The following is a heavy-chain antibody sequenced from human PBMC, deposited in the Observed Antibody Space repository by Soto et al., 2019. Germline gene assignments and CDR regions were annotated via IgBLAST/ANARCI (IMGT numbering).Heavy chain of an antibody. V-gene: IGHV1-3*01. J-gene: IGHJ4*02. D-gene: IGHD3-3*01. CDR2: INAGNGNT. Sequence: QVQLVQSGAEVKKPGASVKVSCKASGYTFTSYAMHWVRQAPGQRLEWMGWINAGNGNTKYSQKFQGRVTITRDTSASTAYMELSSLRSEDTAVYYCAVHFYYDFWSGYHFASDYWGQGTLVTVSS. CDR1: GYTFTSYA. CDR3: AVHFYYDFWSGYHFASDY.